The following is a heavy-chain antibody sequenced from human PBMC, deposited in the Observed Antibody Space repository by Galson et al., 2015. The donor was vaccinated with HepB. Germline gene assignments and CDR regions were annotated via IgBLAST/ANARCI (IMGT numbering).Heavy chain of an antibody. CDR1: GYTFTGYY. CDR3: AREGPSRDGYNYYFDY. CDR2: IDPNSGGT. V-gene: IGHV1-2*02. Sequence: SCKASGYTFTGYYMHWVRQAPGQGLAWMGWIDPNSGGTNYAQKFQGRVTMTRDTSISTAYMELSRLRSDDTAVYYCAREGPSRDGYNYYFDYWGQGTLVTVSS. J-gene: IGHJ4*02. D-gene: IGHD5-24*01.